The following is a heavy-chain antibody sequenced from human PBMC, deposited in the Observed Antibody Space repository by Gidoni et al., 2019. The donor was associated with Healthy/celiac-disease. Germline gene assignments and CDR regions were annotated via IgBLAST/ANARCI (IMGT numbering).Heavy chain of an antibody. CDR3: ARDKSWLEYSSD. V-gene: IGHV3-66*02. J-gene: IGHJ4*02. Sequence: VQLVESGGGLFQPVGYLRHSCEAYGSTVRSNYMSWVRQAPGKGLKWVSVIYSGGSTYYADPVKGRFTISRDNSKNTLYLQMNSLRAEDTAVYYCARDKSWLEYSSDWGQGTLVTVSS. CDR2: IYSGGST. CDR1: GSTVRSNY. D-gene: IGHD6-6*01.